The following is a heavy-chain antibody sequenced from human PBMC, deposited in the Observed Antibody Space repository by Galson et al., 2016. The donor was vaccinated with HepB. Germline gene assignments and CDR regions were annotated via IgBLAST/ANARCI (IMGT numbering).Heavy chain of an antibody. CDR3: VRDSDSGYSYGSFDF. V-gene: IGHV3-53*01. D-gene: IGHD5-18*01. CDR1: GFTVSFNS. CDR2: IYSDGTT. Sequence: SLRLSCAVSGFTVSFNSMSWVRQAPGKGLEWLSLIYSDGTTHYADSVRGRFTISRDDSRNTLFLQLNSLRAEDTAIYYCVRDSDSGYSYGSFDFWGQGTLVTVSS. J-gene: IGHJ4*02.